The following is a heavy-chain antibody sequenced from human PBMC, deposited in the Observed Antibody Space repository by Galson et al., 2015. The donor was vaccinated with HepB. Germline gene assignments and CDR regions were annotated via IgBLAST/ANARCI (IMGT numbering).Heavy chain of an antibody. Sequence: SLRLSCAASGFTFSSYGMHWVRQAPGKGLEWVAVIWYDGSNKYYADSVKGRFTISRDNSKNTLYLQMNSLRAEDTAVYYCARGGGGYYEPSYYGMDVWGQGTTVTVSS. D-gene: IGHD3-3*01. V-gene: IGHV3-33*01. J-gene: IGHJ6*02. CDR1: GFTFSSYG. CDR2: IWYDGSNK. CDR3: ARGGGGYYEPSYYGMDV.